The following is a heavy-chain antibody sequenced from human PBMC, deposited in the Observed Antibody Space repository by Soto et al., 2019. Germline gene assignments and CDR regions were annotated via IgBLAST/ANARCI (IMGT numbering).Heavy chain of an antibody. V-gene: IGHV3-33*01. D-gene: IGHD3-22*01. CDR3: ARGFVYDSSGPDAFDI. J-gene: IGHJ3*02. Sequence: LRLSCAASGFTFSSYGMHWVRQAPGKGLEWVAVIWYDGSNKYYADSVKGRFTISRDNSKNTLYLQMNSLRAEDTAAYYCARGFVYDSSGPDAFDIWGQGTMVTVSS. CDR2: IWYDGSNK. CDR1: GFTFSSYG.